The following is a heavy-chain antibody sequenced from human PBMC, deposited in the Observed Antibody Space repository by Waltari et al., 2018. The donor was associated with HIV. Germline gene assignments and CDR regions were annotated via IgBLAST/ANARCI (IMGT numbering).Heavy chain of an antibody. V-gene: IGHV3-53*01. CDR1: GFTVSSTY. Sequence: EVQLVESGGKLLQPGWSLRLSCAASGFTVSSTYMSWVRQAPGGGLEWVGLILAGGITDYADSVKGRFTVSRDNSENTLYLQMNSLRVDDTAVYFCARGRSHDGLGMDVWGQGTTGIVS. D-gene: IGHD1-1*01. J-gene: IGHJ6*02. CDR3: ARGRSHDGLGMDV. CDR2: ILAGGIT.